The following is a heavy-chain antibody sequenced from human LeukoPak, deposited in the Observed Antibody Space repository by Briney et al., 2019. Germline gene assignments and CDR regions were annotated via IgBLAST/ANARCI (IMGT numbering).Heavy chain of an antibody. Sequence: ASVKVSCTASGYTFTGYYMHWVRQAPGQGPEWMGWINPNSGGTNFAQKFQGRVTMTRDTSISTAYMELSRLRSDDTAVYYCAREGGESYYYDSSGYYESWGQGTLVTVSS. CDR1: GYTFTGYY. D-gene: IGHD3-22*01. CDR3: AREGGESYYYDSSGYYES. CDR2: INPNSGGT. J-gene: IGHJ4*02. V-gene: IGHV1-2*02.